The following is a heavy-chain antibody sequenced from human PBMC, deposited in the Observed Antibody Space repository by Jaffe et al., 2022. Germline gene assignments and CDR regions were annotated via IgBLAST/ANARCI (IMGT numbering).Heavy chain of an antibody. D-gene: IGHD6-19*01. V-gene: IGHV3-7*05. CDR2: IKQDGSEK. Sequence: EVQLVESGGGLVQPGGSLRLSCAASGFTFSSYWMSWVRQAPGKGLEWVANIKQDGSEKYYVDSVKGRFTISRDNAKHSLYLQMNSLRAEDTAVYYCARDPHTSGWVNGASYYYYYMDVWGKGTTVTVSS. CDR3: ARDPHTSGWVNGASYYYYYMDV. CDR1: GFTFSSYW. J-gene: IGHJ6*03.